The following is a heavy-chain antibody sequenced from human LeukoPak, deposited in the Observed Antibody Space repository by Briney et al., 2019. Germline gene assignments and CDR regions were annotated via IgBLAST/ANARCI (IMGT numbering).Heavy chain of an antibody. CDR1: GFTFSSYS. Sequence: GGSLRLSCAASGFTFSSYSMNWVRQAPGKGLEWVSYISSSSSTIYYADSVKGRFTISRDNAKNSLYLQMNSLRAEDTAVYYCARDLTTVVTGDAFDIWGQGTMVTVSS. CDR3: ARDLTTVVTGDAFDI. V-gene: IGHV3-48*04. J-gene: IGHJ3*02. CDR2: ISSSSSTI. D-gene: IGHD4-23*01.